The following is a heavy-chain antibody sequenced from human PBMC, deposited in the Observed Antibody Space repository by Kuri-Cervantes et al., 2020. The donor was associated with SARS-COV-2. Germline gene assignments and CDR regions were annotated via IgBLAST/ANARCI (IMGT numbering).Heavy chain of an antibody. D-gene: IGHD1-7*01. CDR1: GFTFGDYA. J-gene: IGHJ3*02. CDR3: ASFRRSTGTIDAFDI. V-gene: IGHV3-49*04. Sequence: GESLKISCTASGFTFGDYAMSWVRQAPGKGLEWVGFIRSKAYGGTTEYAASVKGRFTISRDDSKSIAYLQMNSLRAEDTAVYYCASFRRSTGTIDAFDIWGQGTMVTVSS. CDR2: IRSKAYGGTT.